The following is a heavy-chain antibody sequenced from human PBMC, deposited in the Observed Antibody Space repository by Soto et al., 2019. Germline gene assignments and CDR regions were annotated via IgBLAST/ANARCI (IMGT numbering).Heavy chain of an antibody. V-gene: IGHV1-18*01. J-gene: IGHJ4*02. CDR3: ARDVGGWYTY. CDR2: ISDYNGNT. Sequence: QVQLVQSGAEVKKPGASVKVSCKASGYTFTSYGISWVRQAPGQGLEGMGWISDYNGNTHYTQKLQGRVTMTTHTSTSTAYMALRSLRSDDTAVYYCARDVGGWYTYWGQGTLVTVSS. D-gene: IGHD6-19*01. CDR1: GYTFTSYG.